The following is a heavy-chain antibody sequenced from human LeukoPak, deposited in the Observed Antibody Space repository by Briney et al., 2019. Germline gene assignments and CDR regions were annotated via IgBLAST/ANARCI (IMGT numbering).Heavy chain of an antibody. CDR3: ARDGEGGSRTLDY. D-gene: IGHD1-26*01. CDR2: IIPIFGTA. CDR1: GGTFSSYA. Sequence: SVRVSCKASGGTFSSYAISWVRQAPGQGLEWMGGIIPIFGTANYAQKFQGRVTITADESTSTAYMELSSLRSEDTAVYYCARDGEGGSRTLDYWGQGTLVTVSS. V-gene: IGHV1-69*13. J-gene: IGHJ4*02.